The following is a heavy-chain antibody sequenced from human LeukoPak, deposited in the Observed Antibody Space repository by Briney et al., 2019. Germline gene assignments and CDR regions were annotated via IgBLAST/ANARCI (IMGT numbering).Heavy chain of an antibody. V-gene: IGHV3-33*01. J-gene: IGHJ6*02. D-gene: IGHD6-6*01. Sequence: GRSLRLSCAASGMTFSSYGMHWVRQAPGKGLEWVAVIWYDGTKKYYVDSVKGRFTISRDNSKNTLYLQVNSLRAEDTAVYYCARDWPSNYYPMDVWGHGTTVTVSS. CDR3: ARDWPSNYYPMDV. CDR1: GMTFSSYG. CDR2: IWYDGTKK.